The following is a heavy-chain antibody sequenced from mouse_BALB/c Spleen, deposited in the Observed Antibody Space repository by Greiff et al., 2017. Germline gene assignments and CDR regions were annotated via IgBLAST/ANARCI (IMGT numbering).Heavy chain of an antibody. CDR3: ARHGGYDVGWFAC. V-gene: IGHV5-6-2*01. D-gene: IGHD2-2*01. Sequence: EVKLMESGGGLVKLGGSLKLSCAASGFTFSSYYMSWVRQTPEKRLELVAAINSNGGSTYYPDTVKGRFTISRDNAKNTLYLQMSSLKSEDTALYYCARHGGYDVGWFACWGQGTLVTVSA. CDR2: INSNGGST. J-gene: IGHJ3*01. CDR1: GFTFSSYY.